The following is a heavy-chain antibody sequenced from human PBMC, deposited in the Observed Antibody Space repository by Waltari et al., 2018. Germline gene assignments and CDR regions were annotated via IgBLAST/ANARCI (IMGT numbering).Heavy chain of an antibody. D-gene: IGHD2-2*01. CDR3: ARYQSQRDCDY. CDR2: IKPNSGDT. Sequence: QVQLVQSGAEVKKPGASVKVSCKASGYTFTGYYMHWVRQAPGQGLEWMGWIKPNSGDTNYSQKFQGRVTMTRHTSISTAYLELSRLRSDDTAVYYCARYQSQRDCDYWGQGTLVTVSS. V-gene: IGHV1-2*02. CDR1: GYTFTGYY. J-gene: IGHJ4*02.